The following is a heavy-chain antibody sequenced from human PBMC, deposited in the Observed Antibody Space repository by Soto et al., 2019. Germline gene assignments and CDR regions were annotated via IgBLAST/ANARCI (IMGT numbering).Heavy chain of an antibody. J-gene: IGHJ4*02. D-gene: IGHD2-15*01. CDR1: GYTFTSYG. CDR3: ARERALTSLGYCSGGSRYRSAY. Sequence: ASVKVSCKASGYTFTSYGISWVRQAPGQGLEWMGWISAYNGNTNYAQKLQGRVTMTTDTSTSTAYMELRSLRSDDTAVYYCARERALTSLGYCSGGSRYRSAYRGQGSLVTVSS. CDR2: ISAYNGNT. V-gene: IGHV1-18*01.